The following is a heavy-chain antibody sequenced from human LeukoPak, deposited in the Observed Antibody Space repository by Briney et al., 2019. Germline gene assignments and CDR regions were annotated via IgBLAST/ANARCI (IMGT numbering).Heavy chain of an antibody. J-gene: IGHJ3*02. CDR2: IWYDGSNK. V-gene: IGHV3-33*01. CDR3: ARAGGSYYYDAFDI. Sequence: GVSLRLSCAASGFTFSSYGMHWVRQAPGKGLEGVAVIWYDGSNKYYAGSVKGRFTISRDNSKNTLYLQMNSLRAEDTAVYYCARAGGSYYYDAFDIWGQGTMVTVSS. D-gene: IGHD1-26*01. CDR1: GFTFSSYG.